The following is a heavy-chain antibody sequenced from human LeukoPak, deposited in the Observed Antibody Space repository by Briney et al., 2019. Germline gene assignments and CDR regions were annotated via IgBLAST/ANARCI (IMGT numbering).Heavy chain of an antibody. CDR3: ARAYSYSSGYDY. D-gene: IGHD6-19*01. CDR2: INSDGSST. J-gene: IGHJ4*02. V-gene: IGHV3-74*01. Sequence: GGSLRLSCAASGFTFSNYWMHWVRQAPGKGLVWVSRINSDGSSTRDADSVKGRFTISRDNAKNTLYLQMNSLRAEDTAAYYCARAYSYSSGYDYWGQGTLVTVSS. CDR1: GFTFSNYW.